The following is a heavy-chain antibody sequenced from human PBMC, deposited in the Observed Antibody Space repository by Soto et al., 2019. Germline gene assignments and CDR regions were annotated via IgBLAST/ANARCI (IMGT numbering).Heavy chain of an antibody. Sequence: QVQLVESGGGVVQPGRSPRLSCAASGFTFSSCAMHWVRQAPGKGLEWVALISYDGSNKYYADSVKGRFTISRDNSKNTLYRQMNSLRAEDTAVYYCARDKRDLRFLEWSYYFDYWGQGTLVTVSS. V-gene: IGHV3-30-3*01. CDR3: ARDKRDLRFLEWSYYFDY. J-gene: IGHJ4*02. CDR1: GFTFSSCA. CDR2: ISYDGSNK. D-gene: IGHD3-3*01.